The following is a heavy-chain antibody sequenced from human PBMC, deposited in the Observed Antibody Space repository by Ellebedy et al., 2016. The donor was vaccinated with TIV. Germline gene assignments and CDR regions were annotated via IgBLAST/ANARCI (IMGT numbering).Heavy chain of an antibody. CDR2: ISPSSDST. J-gene: IGHJ4*02. CDR1: EFTFSNYA. CDR3: SKNLESGTVVSSD. Sequence: PGGSLRLSCAASEFTFSNYAMSWVRQAPGKGLEWVSTISPSSDSTYYADSVKGRFTISRDNSKNTLYLQMNSLRAEDTALYYCSKNLESGTVVSSDWGQGTLVTVSS. D-gene: IGHD1-1*01. V-gene: IGHV3-23*01.